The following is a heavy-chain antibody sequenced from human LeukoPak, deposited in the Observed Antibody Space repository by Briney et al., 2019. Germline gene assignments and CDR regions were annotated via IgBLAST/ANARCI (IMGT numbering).Heavy chain of an antibody. CDR2: IYHSGST. CDR3: ARGFKGYYYGSGSETTSDY. J-gene: IGHJ4*02. D-gene: IGHD3-10*01. V-gene: IGHV4-30-2*01. Sequence: TLSLTCTVSGGSISSGGYYWSWIRQPPGKGLEWIGYIYHSGSTYYNPSLKSRVTISVDRSKNQFSLKLSSVTAADTAVYYCARGFKGYYYGSGSETTSDYWGQGTLVTVSS. CDR1: GGSISSGGYY.